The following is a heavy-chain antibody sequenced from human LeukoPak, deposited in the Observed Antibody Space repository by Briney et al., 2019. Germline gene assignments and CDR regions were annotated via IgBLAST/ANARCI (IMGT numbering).Heavy chain of an antibody. CDR3: ANGYYYDSSGYLDAFDI. CDR1: GFTFSSYA. V-gene: IGHV3-23*01. D-gene: IGHD3-22*01. CDR2: ISGSGGST. Sequence: PGGSLRLSCAASGFTFSSYAMSWVRQAPGKGLEWVSAISGSGGSTYYADSVKGRFTISRDNSKNTLYLQMNSLRAEDTAVYYCANGYYYDSSGYLDAFDIWGQGTMVTVSS. J-gene: IGHJ3*02.